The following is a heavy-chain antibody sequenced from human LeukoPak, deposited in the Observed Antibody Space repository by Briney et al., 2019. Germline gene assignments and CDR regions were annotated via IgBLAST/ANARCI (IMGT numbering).Heavy chain of an antibody. CDR2: INHSGST. CDR1: GGSISGYY. CDR3: ARGPYSGSYLSPTYYYYYGMDV. D-gene: IGHD1-26*01. V-gene: IGHV4-34*01. J-gene: IGHJ6*02. Sequence: SETLSLTCTVSGGSISGYYWSWIRQPPGKGLKWIGEINHSGSTNYNPSLKSRVTISVDTSKNQFSLKLSSVTAADTAVYYCARGPYSGSYLSPTYYYYYGMDVWGQGTTVTVPS.